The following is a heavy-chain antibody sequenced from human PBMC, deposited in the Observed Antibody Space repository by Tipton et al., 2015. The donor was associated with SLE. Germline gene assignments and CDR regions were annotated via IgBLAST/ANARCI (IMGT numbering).Heavy chain of an antibody. Sequence: TLSLTCTVSGGSISSYYWSWIRQPPGKGLEWIGYIYYSGSTNYNPSLKSRVTISVDTSKNQFSLKLSSVTAADTAVYYCARDIGPSIAAAGPSAFDIWGQGTMVTASS. D-gene: IGHD6-13*01. CDR2: IYYSGST. V-gene: IGHV4-59*01. CDR3: ARDIGPSIAAAGPSAFDI. J-gene: IGHJ3*02. CDR1: GGSISSYY.